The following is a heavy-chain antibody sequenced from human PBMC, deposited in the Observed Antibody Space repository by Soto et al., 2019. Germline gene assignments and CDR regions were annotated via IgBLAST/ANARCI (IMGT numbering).Heavy chain of an antibody. D-gene: IGHD2-21*01. V-gene: IGHV3-23*01. J-gene: IGHJ6*02. CDR1: GFTFANHP. Sequence: EVLPFASGGGLVQPGGSLRLSCAASGFTFANHPMSSGRRGPGKGLEGVAALIGGGGGTIHAGFVRGRFTIIRDNSKNTLYLQMNSLRAEDTAVYYCATYLLSPSYYGMDVWGQGTTVTVSS. CDR3: ATYLLSPSYYGMDV. CDR2: LIGGGGGT.